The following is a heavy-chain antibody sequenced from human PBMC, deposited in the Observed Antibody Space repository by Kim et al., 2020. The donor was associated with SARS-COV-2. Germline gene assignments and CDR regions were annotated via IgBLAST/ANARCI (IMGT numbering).Heavy chain of an antibody. Sequence: SETLSLTCTVSGGSISSGDYYWSWLRQPPGKGLEWIGYIYYSGSTYYNPSLKSRVTISVDTSKNQFSLKLSSVTAADTAVYYCAREGYCSSTSCHTGWFDPWGQGTLVTVSS. J-gene: IGHJ5*02. V-gene: IGHV4-30-4*01. CDR2: IYYSGST. CDR1: GGSISSGDYY. D-gene: IGHD2-2*02. CDR3: AREGYCSSTSCHTGWFDP.